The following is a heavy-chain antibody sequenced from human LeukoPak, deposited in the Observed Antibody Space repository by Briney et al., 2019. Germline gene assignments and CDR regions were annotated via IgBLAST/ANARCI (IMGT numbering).Heavy chain of an antibody. CDR1: GFTFSSYE. J-gene: IGHJ4*02. V-gene: IGHV3-48*03. CDR3: AKGSRSARPYYFDY. Sequence: TGGSLRLSCAASGFTFSSYEMNWVRQAPGKGLEWVSYISSSGSTIYYADSVKGRFTISRDNAKNSLYLQMNSLRADDTAIYYCAKGSRSARPYYFDYWGQGTLVTVSS. D-gene: IGHD3-3*01. CDR2: ISSSGSTI.